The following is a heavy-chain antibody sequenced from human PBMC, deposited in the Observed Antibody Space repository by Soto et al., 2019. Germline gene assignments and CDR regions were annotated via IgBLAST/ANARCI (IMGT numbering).Heavy chain of an antibody. J-gene: IGHJ4*02. V-gene: IGHV2-5*02. CDR2: IYWDDDK. Sequence: QITLKESGPTLVKPTQTLTLTCTFSGFSLTTNGLGVDWIRQPPGKALEWLGLIYWDDDKPYRPSLRSRLTITKDPSKNQVVLTMTNMHPVDTATYYCAHTGPVIVVMVAATHFDYWGQGTLVTVSS. D-gene: IGHD2-15*01. CDR1: GFSLTTNGLG. CDR3: AHTGPVIVVMVAATHFDY.